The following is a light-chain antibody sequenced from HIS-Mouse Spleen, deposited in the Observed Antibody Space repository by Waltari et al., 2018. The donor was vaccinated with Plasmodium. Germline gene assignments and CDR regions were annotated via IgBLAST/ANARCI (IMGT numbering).Light chain of an antibody. V-gene: IGLV2-23*01. Sequence: QSALTQPASVSGSPGQSITISCTGTSSDVGSYNLFSWYQQHPGKAPKLMSYEGSRRPSGVAKRFSGSKSGNTASLTISGLQAEDEADYYCCSYAGSSTYVFGTGTKVTVL. CDR1: SSDVGSYNL. CDR3: CSYAGSSTYV. CDR2: EGS. J-gene: IGLJ1*01.